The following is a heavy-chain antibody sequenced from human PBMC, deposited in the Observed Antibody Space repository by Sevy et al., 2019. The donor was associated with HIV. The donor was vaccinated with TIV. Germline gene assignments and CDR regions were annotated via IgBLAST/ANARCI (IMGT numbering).Heavy chain of an antibody. V-gene: IGHV3-11*06. Sequence: GGSLRLSCAASGFTFSDYYMSWIRQAPGKGLEWVSDISSGSTYTNYADSVKGRFTISRDNAKNSLYLQMNSLTVEDTAVYYCARDRGEILSSAFDYWGQGTLVTVSS. J-gene: IGHJ4*02. CDR2: ISSGSTYT. D-gene: IGHD3-16*01. CDR1: GFTFSDYY. CDR3: ARDRGEILSSAFDY.